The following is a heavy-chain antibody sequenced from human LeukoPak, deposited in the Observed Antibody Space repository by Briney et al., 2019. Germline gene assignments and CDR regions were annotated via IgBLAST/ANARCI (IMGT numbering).Heavy chain of an antibody. CDR2: INHSGST. D-gene: IGHD5-18*01. CDR3: ARAGRGIQLWLLN. V-gene: IGHV4-34*01. J-gene: IGHJ4*02. Sequence: SETLPLTCAVYGGSFSGYYWSWIRQPPGKGLEWIGEINHSGSTNYNPSLKSRVTISVDTSKNQFSLKLSSVTAADTAVYYCARAGRGIQLWLLNWGQGTLVTVSS. CDR1: GGSFSGYY.